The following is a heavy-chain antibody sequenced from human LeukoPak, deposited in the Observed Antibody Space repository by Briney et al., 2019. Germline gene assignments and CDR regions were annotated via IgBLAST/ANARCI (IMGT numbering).Heavy chain of an antibody. CDR1: GFTFPRHW. CDR2: IKQDANEK. Sequence: GGSLRLSCAASGFTFPRHWMSWVRQAPGKGLEWVANIKQDANEKNYVDSVKGRFTISRDNAKNSLYLQMNSLRAADTAVYYCARDISPQLVVDNWGQGTLVTVSS. J-gene: IGHJ4*02. D-gene: IGHD6-6*01. V-gene: IGHV3-7*03. CDR3: ARDISPQLVVDN.